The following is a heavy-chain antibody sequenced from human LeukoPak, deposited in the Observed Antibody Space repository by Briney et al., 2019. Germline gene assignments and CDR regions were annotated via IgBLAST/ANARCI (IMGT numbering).Heavy chain of an antibody. D-gene: IGHD3-10*01. CDR2: INHGGST. J-gene: IGHJ4*02. Sequence: SETLSLTCAVYNGSFSGFHLSWIRQPPGRGLEWIGEINHGGSTNYNPSLKSRVTISVDTSKNQFSLKLSSVTAADTAVYYCASSMVRGHPANYWGQGTLVTVSS. CDR3: ASSMVRGHPANY. V-gene: IGHV4-34*01. CDR1: NGSFSGFH.